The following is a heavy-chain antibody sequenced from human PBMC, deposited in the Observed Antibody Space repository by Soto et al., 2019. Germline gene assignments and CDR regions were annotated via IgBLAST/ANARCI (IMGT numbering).Heavy chain of an antibody. CDR3: AREPLNWKPLPPGSYFDY. Sequence: SETLSLTCAVSGGSISSSNWWSWVRQPPGKWLEWIGEIYHSGSTNYNPSLKSRVTISVDKSKNQFSLKLSSVTAADTAVYYCAREPLNWKPLPPGSYFDYWGQGTLVTVSS. V-gene: IGHV4-4*02. CDR1: GGSISSSNW. CDR2: IYHSGST. D-gene: IGHD1-1*01. J-gene: IGHJ4*02.